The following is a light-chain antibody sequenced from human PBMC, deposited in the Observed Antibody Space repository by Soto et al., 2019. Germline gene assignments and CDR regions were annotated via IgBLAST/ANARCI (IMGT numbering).Light chain of an antibody. CDR2: DAS. CDR3: QQYDNLPYT. J-gene: IGKJ2*01. CDR1: QDISNY. V-gene: IGKV1-33*01. Sequence: DIQMTQSPSSLSASVGDRVTITCQASQDISNYLNWYQQKPGKAPKLLIYDASNLETGVPSRFSGSXSGTDFTFTISSLXXXXXXXXYCQQYDNLPYTFGQGTKLEIK.